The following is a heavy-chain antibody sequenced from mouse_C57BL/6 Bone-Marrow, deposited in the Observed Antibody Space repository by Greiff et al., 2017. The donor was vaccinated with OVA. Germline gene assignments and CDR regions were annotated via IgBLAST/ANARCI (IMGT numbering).Heavy chain of an antibody. J-gene: IGHJ1*03. CDR3: AKLITTVVANPYWYFDV. Sequence: VQLQQPGAELVKPGASVKLSCKASGYTFTSYWMHWVKQRPGQGLEWIGMIHPNSGSTNYNEKFKSKATLTVDKSSSTAYMQLSSLTSEDSAVYYCAKLITTVVANPYWYFDVWGTGTTVTVSS. CDR2: IHPNSGST. CDR1: GYTFTSYW. V-gene: IGHV1-64*01. D-gene: IGHD1-1*01.